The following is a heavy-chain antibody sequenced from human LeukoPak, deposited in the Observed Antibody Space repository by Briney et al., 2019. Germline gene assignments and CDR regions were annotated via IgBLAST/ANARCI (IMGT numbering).Heavy chain of an antibody. J-gene: IGHJ5*02. CDR3: ARAKGSYDSSGYYYGNWFDP. CDR1: GGFFSGYY. V-gene: IGHV4-34*01. D-gene: IGHD3-22*01. Sequence: SETLSLTCAVYGGFFSGYYWSWIRQPPGKGLEWIGEINHSGSTNYNPSLKSRVTISVDTSKNQFSLKLSSVTAADTAVYYCARAKGSYDSSGYYYGNWFDPWGQGTLVTVSS. CDR2: INHSGST.